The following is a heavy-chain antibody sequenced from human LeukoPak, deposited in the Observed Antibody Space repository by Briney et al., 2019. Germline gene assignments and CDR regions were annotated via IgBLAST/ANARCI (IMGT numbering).Heavy chain of an antibody. CDR3: ARVRYDGTGYYSIFDY. D-gene: IGHD3-22*01. J-gene: IGHJ4*02. CDR1: GFTFSSYS. CDR2: ISSSSSYI. V-gene: IGHV3-21*01. Sequence: GGSLRLSCAASGFTFSSYSMNWVRQAPGKGLEWVSSISSSSSYIYYADSVKGRFTISRDNAKNSLYLQMNSLRAEDTAVYYCARVRYDGTGYYSIFDYWGQGTLVTVSS.